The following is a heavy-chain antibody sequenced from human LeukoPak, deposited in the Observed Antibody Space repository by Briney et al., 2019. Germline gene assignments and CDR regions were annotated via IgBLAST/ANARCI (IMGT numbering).Heavy chain of an antibody. D-gene: IGHD2-15*01. CDR3: ARDRFRDLPMVGGDDAFDI. V-gene: IGHV3-74*01. CDR2: INNDGSNK. Sequence: GGSLRLSCAASGFTYSSYWMHWVRQAPGKGLVWVSRINNDGSNKTYADSVKGRFTISRDNAKNSLYLQMNSPRAEDTAVYYCARDRFRDLPMVGGDDAFDIWGQGTMVTVSS. J-gene: IGHJ3*02. CDR1: GFTYSSYW.